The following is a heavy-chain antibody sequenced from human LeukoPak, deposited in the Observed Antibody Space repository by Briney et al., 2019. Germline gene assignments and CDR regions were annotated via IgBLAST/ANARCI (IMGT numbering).Heavy chain of an antibody. CDR2: IYYSGST. J-gene: IGHJ6*03. CDR3: ARRTRERAYYYYMDV. V-gene: IGHV4-39*01. CDR1: GGSISSSSYY. D-gene: IGHD1-1*01. Sequence: SETLSLTCTVSGGSISSSSYYWGWIRQPPGKGLEWIGSIYYSGSTYYNPSLKSRVTISVDTSKNQFSLKLSSVTAADTAVYYCARRTRERAYYYYMDVWGKGTTVTISS.